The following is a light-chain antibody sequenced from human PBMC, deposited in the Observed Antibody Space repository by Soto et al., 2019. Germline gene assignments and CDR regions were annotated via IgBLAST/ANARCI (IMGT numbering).Light chain of an antibody. CDR1: SSDVGSYNY. V-gene: IGLV2-8*01. CDR3: SSYAGSNTVV. CDR2: EVS. Sequence: QSALTQPPSASGSPGQSVTISCTGTSSDVGSYNYVSWYQQHPGKAPKLMIYEVSQRPSGVPDRFSGSKSGSTASLTVSGIQAEDEADYYCSSYAGSNTVVFGGDTQLTVL. J-gene: IGLJ2*01.